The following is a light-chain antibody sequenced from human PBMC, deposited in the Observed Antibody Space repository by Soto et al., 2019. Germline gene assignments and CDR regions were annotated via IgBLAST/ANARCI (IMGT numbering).Light chain of an antibody. V-gene: IGKV1-27*01. CDR1: QGISNY. CDR2: AAS. Sequence: DIQMTQSPSSLSASVGDRVTITCRASQGISNYLAWYQQKPGKVPKLLIYAASTLQSGVPSRFSGSGSGTDFTLPINPLQPEGVETYYCQKYKRAPHTFGQGTKLEIK. J-gene: IGKJ2*01. CDR3: QKYKRAPHT.